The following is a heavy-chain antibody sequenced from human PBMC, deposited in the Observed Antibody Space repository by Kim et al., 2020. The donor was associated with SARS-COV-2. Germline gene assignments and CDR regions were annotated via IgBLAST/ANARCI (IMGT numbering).Heavy chain of an antibody. CDR2: INPSGGST. V-gene: IGHV1-46*01. CDR1: GYTFTSYY. D-gene: IGHD1-26*01. Sequence: ASVKVSCKASGYTFTSYYMHWVRQAPGQGLEWMGIINPSGGSTSYAQKFQGRVTMTRDTSTSTVYMELSSLRSEDTAVYYCVRMRYSGSSTRDRYFDYWGQGTLVTVSS. CDR3: VRMRYSGSSTRDRYFDY. J-gene: IGHJ4*02.